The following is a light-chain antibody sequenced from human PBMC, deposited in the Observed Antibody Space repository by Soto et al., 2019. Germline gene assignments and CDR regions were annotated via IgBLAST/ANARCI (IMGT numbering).Light chain of an antibody. J-gene: IGKJ4*01. CDR3: QQYASYSSLT. CDR1: QTISSW. V-gene: IGKV1-5*03. Sequence: DIQMTQSPSTLSASVGDRVTITCRASQTISSWVAWYQQKPGKAPKLLIYKASILQSGVPSRFSGSGSGAEFTLTISSLQPDDFATYYCQQYASYSSLTFGGGTKVEIK. CDR2: KAS.